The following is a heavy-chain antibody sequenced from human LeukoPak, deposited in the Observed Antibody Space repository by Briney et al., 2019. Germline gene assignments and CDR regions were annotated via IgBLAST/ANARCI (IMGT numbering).Heavy chain of an antibody. CDR3: ARGDCSSTSCYLGY. CDR2: INHSGGT. Sequence: SETLSLTCAVYGGSFSGYYWRCIRQPPGKGLEWIGEINHSGGTNYNPSRKSRVTISVDTSKNQFSLKLSSVTAADTAVYYCARGDCSSTSCYLGYWGQGTLVTVSS. J-gene: IGHJ4*02. CDR1: GGSFSGYY. D-gene: IGHD2-2*01. V-gene: IGHV4-34*01.